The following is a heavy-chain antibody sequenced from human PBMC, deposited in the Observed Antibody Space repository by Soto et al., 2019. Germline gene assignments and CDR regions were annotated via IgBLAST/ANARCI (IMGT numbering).Heavy chain of an antibody. D-gene: IGHD3-16*01. CDR2: ISGYDGDT. CDR1: GYTFRSYG. J-gene: IGHJ6*02. CDR3: GRGQGGTIAPADYYGMDV. V-gene: IGHV1-18*01. Sequence: VQLVQSGGEVKKPGASEKVSCKASGYTFRSYGITWVRQAPGQGLEWMGWISGYDGDTNYAQKIQGRVTMTTDSPSNTASLALRLGTTDDTAVYSCGRGQGGTIAPADYYGMDVWGQGTRVTVSS.